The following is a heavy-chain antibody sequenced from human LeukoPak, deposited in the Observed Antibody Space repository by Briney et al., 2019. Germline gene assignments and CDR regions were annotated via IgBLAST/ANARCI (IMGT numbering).Heavy chain of an antibody. CDR3: ARLGLVRARNYLDY. D-gene: IGHD1-26*01. V-gene: IGHV3-72*01. CDR2: IRNKVNSYTT. J-gene: IGHJ4*02. CDR1: GFTFSDHQ. Sequence: GGSLRLSCAASGFTFSDHQMDWVRQAPGKGLEWVARIRNKVNSYTTGFAASVKGRFIISRDDSMNSLYLQMNSLKTEDTAVYYCARLGLVRARNYLDYWGQGTLVTVSS.